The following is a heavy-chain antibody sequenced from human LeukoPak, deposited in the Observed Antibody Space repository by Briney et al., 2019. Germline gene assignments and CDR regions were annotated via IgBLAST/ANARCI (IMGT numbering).Heavy chain of an antibody. D-gene: IGHD4-17*01. Sequence: PGGSLRLSCAASGFTFSSYEMNWVRQAPGKGLEWVSYISSSGSTICYADSVKGRFTIPRDNAKNSLYLQMNSLRAEDTAVYYCARANGEYDYWGQGTLVTVSS. CDR1: GFTFSSYE. V-gene: IGHV3-48*03. J-gene: IGHJ4*02. CDR3: ARANGEYDY. CDR2: ISSSGSTI.